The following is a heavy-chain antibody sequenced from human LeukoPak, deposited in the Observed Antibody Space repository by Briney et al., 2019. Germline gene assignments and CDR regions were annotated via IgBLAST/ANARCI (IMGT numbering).Heavy chain of an antibody. CDR1: GFTFSNAY. CDR3: ITPLPYSAQ. D-gene: IGHD2-21*01. J-gene: IGHJ4*02. V-gene: IGHV3-15*07. Sequence: PGGSLRLSCAASGFTFSNAYMNWVRQAPGKGLEWVGRKPKTDGETTEYAAPVKDRFSISRDDSKSMMYLQMNGLKTEDTAVYYCITPLPYSAQGGQGTLVTVSS. CDR2: KPKTDGETT.